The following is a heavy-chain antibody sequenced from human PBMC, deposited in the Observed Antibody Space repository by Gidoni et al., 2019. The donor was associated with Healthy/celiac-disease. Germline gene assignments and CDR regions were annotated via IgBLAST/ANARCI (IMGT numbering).Heavy chain of an antibody. Sequence: EVQLLESGGGLVQPGGYLRLSCAASGFTFSSYAMSWVRQAPGKGLEWVSAISGSGGSTYYADSVKGRFTISRDNSKNTLYLQMNSLRAEDTAVYYCAARAPAFGVVIEFKYYWGQGTLVTVSS. J-gene: IGHJ4*02. V-gene: IGHV3-23*01. CDR1: GFTFSSYA. CDR2: ISGSGGST. CDR3: AARAPAFGVVIEFKYY. D-gene: IGHD3-3*01.